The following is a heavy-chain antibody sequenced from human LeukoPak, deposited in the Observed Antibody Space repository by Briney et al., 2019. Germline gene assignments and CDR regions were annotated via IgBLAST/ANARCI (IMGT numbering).Heavy chain of an antibody. CDR2: ISSSGSTI. V-gene: IGHV3-48*03. Sequence: PGGSLRLSCAASGFTFSSYEMNWVRQAPGKGLEWVSYISSSGSTIYYADSVKGRFIISRANARNSLYLQMNNLRAEDTAVYYCARPRGCGSARCNNFDYWGQGTLVTVSS. CDR1: GFTFSSYE. CDR3: ARPRGCGSARCNNFDY. J-gene: IGHJ4*02. D-gene: IGHD2-2*01.